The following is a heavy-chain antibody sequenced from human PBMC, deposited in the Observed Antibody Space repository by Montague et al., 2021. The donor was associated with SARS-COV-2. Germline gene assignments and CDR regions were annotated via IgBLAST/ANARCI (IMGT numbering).Heavy chain of an antibody. Sequence: SETLSLTCTVSGGSINNTSYYWGWIRQPPGKGLEWIGSIFYRGNTHYNASLKSRVTVSVDTYKYQFSLNLTSVTAADTALYYCARLTTSGSIAWGQGTLVTVSS. V-gene: IGHV4-39*01. CDR2: IFYRGNT. J-gene: IGHJ5*02. CDR3: ARLTTSGSIA. CDR1: GGSINNTSYY. D-gene: IGHD6-19*01.